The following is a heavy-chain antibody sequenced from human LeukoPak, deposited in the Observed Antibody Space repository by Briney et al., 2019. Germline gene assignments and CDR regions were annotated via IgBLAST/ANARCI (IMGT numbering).Heavy chain of an antibody. Sequence: GESLKISCKGSGYSLTKYWIGWVRKVPGKGLEWIGIIYPGDSDTRYSPSFQGQVTISADKSISTAYLQWSSLKASDTAMYYCAKHLYSGYDSNFDYWGQGTLVTVSS. CDR1: GYSLTKYW. J-gene: IGHJ4*02. CDR3: AKHLYSGYDSNFDY. D-gene: IGHD5-12*01. V-gene: IGHV5-51*01. CDR2: IYPGDSDT.